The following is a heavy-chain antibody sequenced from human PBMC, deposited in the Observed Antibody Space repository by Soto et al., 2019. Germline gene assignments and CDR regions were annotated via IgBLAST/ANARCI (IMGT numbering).Heavy chain of an antibody. CDR2: ISSSSSYI. D-gene: IGHD3-16*02. CDR3: ARAPYIWGSYRSPYYFDY. J-gene: IGHJ4*02. V-gene: IGHV3-21*01. CDR1: GFTFSSYS. Sequence: EVQLVESGGGLVKPGGSLRLSCADSGFTFSSYSMNWVRQAPGKGLEWVSSISSSSSYIYYADSVKGRFTISRANAKNLLYLQMNSLRAEDTAVYYCARAPYIWGSYRSPYYFDYWGQGTLVTVSS.